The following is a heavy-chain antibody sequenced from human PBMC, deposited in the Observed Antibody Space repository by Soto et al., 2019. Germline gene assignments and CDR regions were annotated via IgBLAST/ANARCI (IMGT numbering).Heavy chain of an antibody. CDR3: AGRLTTAASLDY. V-gene: IGHV3-53*01. Sequence: VQLVESGGGLIQPRGSLRLSCAASGFTVSNNHMTWVRQAAGKGLELVSFVHGGGSTSYADSVKGRFTISRDNSKNTLYLQMDSLRAEDTAIYYCAGRLTTAASLDYWGRGTLVTVSS. D-gene: IGHD3-16*01. J-gene: IGHJ4*02. CDR1: GFTVSNNH. CDR2: VHGGGST.